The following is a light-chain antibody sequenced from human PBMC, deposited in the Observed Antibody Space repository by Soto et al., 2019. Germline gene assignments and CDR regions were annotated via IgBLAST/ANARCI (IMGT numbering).Light chain of an antibody. Sequence: VVSQNTLSSPVTLGQPASISCRSSQSLVPSDADTYLRWLEQRPGQPPRLLIYKISNRFSGVPDRFSGSGAGTDFTLKISRVEVEDVGVYYCMQTIQLWTFAQGSKAAIK. CDR3: MQTIQLWT. CDR2: KIS. CDR1: QSLVPSDADTY. V-gene: IGKV2-24*01. J-gene: IGKJ1*01.